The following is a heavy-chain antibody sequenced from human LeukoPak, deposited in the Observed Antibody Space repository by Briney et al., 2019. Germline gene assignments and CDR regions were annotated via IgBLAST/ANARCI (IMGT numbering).Heavy chain of an antibody. V-gene: IGHV4-39*01. D-gene: IGHD6-19*01. J-gene: IGHJ3*02. CDR1: GGSISSSSYY. CDR3: ARQSSSGWYGWRAFDM. CDR2: IYYSGST. Sequence: PSETLSLTCTVSGGSISSSSYYWGWIRQPPGKGLEWIGSIYYSGSTYYKPSLKSRVTISVDTSNNQFSLKLSSVTAADTAVYYCARQSSSGWYGWRAFDMWGQGTMVTVSS.